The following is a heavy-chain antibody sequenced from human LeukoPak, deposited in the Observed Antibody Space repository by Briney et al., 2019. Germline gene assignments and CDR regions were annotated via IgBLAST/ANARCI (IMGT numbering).Heavy chain of an antibody. V-gene: IGHV4-31*03. CDR2: IYYSGST. CDR3: ARSKSDFWSGWSDHWFDP. D-gene: IGHD3-3*01. CDR1: GGSISSGGYY. Sequence: PPETLSLTCTVSGGSISSGGYYWSWIRQHPGKGLEWIGYIYYSGSTYYNPSLKSRVTISVDTSKNQFSLKLSSVTAADTAVYYCARSKSDFWSGWSDHWFDPWAQGTLVTVSS. J-gene: IGHJ5*02.